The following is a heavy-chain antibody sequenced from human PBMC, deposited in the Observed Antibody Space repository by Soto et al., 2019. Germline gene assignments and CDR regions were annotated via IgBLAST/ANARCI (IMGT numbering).Heavy chain of an antibody. CDR3: ARYRYSGSYFFDY. J-gene: IGHJ4*02. Sequence: PSEGLSLAGAVPGGSVSSGEGYWRWIRQPPGKGLEWIAYIHNSVSTHYNPSLKSRVTISVDTSKNQFSLKLSSVTAADTAVYYCARYRYSGSYFFDYWGQGILVT. CDR2: IHNSVST. D-gene: IGHD1-26*01. V-gene: IGHV4-30-4*01. CDR1: GGSVSSGEGY.